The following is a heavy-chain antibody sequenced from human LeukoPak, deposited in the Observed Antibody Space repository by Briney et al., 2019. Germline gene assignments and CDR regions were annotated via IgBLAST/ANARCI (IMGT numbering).Heavy chain of an antibody. V-gene: IGHV1-18*01. Sequence: ASVKVSCKASGYTFTSYGISWVRQAPGQGLEWMGWISAYNGNTNYAQKLQGRVTMTTDTSTSTAYMELRSLRSDDTAVYYCARCDYYDSSGSEGYFDLWGRGTLVTVSS. CDR2: ISAYNGNT. CDR1: GYTFTSYG. J-gene: IGHJ2*01. D-gene: IGHD3-22*01. CDR3: ARCDYYDSSGSEGYFDL.